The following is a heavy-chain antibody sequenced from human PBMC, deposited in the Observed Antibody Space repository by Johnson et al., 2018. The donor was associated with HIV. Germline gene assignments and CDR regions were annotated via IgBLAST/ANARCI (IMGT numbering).Heavy chain of an antibody. Sequence: VQLVESGGGLVQPGGSLRLSCVVSGFTFSDYWMTWVRQAPGKGLEWVANIKQDGSDEYYVHSVKGRFSISRDNSKNTLYLQMNSLRAEDTAVYYCAKDQLSEHLVLRSAFDIWGQGTMVTVSS. V-gene: IGHV3-7*05. CDR3: AKDQLSEHLVLRSAFDI. D-gene: IGHD6-6*01. CDR2: IKQDGSDE. J-gene: IGHJ3*02. CDR1: GFTFSDYW.